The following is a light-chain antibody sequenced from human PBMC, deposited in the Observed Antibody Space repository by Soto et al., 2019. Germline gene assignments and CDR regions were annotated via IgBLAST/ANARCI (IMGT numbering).Light chain of an antibody. CDR3: SSYISSSTFVV. V-gene: IGLV2-14*01. J-gene: IGLJ2*01. Sequence: QSALTQPASVSGSPGQSITISCTGTSSDVGSYNYVSWYQQHPGKAPKLMIYEVRNRPSGVSDRFSGSKSGNTASLTISGLQAEDEADYYCSSYISSSTFVVFGGGTKLTVL. CDR2: EVR. CDR1: SSDVGSYNY.